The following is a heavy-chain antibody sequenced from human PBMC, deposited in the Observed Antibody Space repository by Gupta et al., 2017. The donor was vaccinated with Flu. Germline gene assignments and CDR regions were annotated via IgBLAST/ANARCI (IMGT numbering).Heavy chain of an antibody. D-gene: IGHD4-17*01. CDR3: ATVTTGC. CDR2: INPDGSST. V-gene: IGHV3-74*03. J-gene: IGHJ4*02. Sequence: AASGFTFSGSYLQGVRQAPGKGLVWVSRINPDGSSTTYADSVKGRFTISRDNAKNTLYLQMNSLGADDTAVYYCATVTTGCWGQGTLVTVSS. CDR1: GFTFSGSY.